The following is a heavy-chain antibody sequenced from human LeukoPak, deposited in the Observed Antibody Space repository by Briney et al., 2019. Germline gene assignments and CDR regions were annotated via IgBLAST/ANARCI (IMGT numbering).Heavy chain of an antibody. CDR2: INHSGST. D-gene: IGHD2/OR15-2a*01. CDR3: ARGGNPPDY. Sequence: SETLSLTCAVYGGSFSGYYWSWIRQPPGKGLEWIGEINHSGSTNYNPSLKSRVTISVDTSKNQFSLKLSSVTPADTAVYYCARGGNPPDYWGQGTLVTVSS. CDR1: GGSFSGYY. J-gene: IGHJ4*02. V-gene: IGHV4-34*01.